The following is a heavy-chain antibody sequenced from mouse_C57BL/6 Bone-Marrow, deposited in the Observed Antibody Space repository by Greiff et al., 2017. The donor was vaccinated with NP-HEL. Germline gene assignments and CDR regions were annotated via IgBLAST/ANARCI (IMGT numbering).Heavy chain of an antibody. Sequence: EVKLMESEGGLVQPGSSMKLSCTASGFTFSDYYMAWVRQVPEKGLEWVANINYDGSSTYYLDSLKSRFIISRDNAKNILYLQMSSLKSEDTATYYCARVITTVVPSYWYFDVWGTGTTVTVSS. CDR3: ARVITTVVPSYWYFDV. V-gene: IGHV5-16*01. J-gene: IGHJ1*03. CDR1: GFTFSDYY. CDR2: INYDGSST. D-gene: IGHD1-1*01.